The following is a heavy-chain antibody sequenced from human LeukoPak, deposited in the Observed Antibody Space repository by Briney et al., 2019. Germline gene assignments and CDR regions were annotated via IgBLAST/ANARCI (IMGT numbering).Heavy chain of an antibody. J-gene: IGHJ4*02. Sequence: GGSLRLSCSASGFPFNTHFMHWVRQTPGKALEYVSTISTNGETTFYADSVTGRFTISRDNSQNTLYLQMSGLRPDDTAVYYCVKDLSGTWSFDYWGQGTLVTVSS. D-gene: IGHD1-26*01. CDR3: VKDLSGTWSFDY. CDR2: ISTNGETT. CDR1: GFPFNTHF. V-gene: IGHV3-64D*06.